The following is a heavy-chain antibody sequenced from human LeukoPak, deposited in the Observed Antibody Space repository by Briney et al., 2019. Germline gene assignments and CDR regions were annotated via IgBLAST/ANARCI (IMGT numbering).Heavy chain of an antibody. CDR3: AKPIVGPKRTHFDS. Sequence: GGSLRLSCAASGFTFSSSDMDWVRQAPGKGLEWVSAISDSGGSTYYAGSVKGRFTISRDNSKSTLYLQMNSLRAEDTAVYYCAKPIVGPKRTHFDSWGQGTLVTVSS. D-gene: IGHD1-26*01. CDR2: ISDSGGST. CDR1: GFTFSSSD. J-gene: IGHJ4*02. V-gene: IGHV3-23*01.